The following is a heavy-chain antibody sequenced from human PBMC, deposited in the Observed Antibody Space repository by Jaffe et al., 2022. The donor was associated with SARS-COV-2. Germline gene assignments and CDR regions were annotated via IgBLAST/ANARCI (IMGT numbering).Heavy chain of an antibody. CDR3: AHSPGGNSDLVWYFDL. CDR2: IYWDDDK. CDR1: GFSLSTSGVG. Sequence: QITLKESGPTLVKPTQTLTLTCTFSGFSLSTSGVGVGWIRQPPGKALEWLALIYWDDDKRYSPSLKSRLTITKDTSKNQVVLTMTNMDPVDTATYYCAHSPGGNSDLVWYFDLWGRGTLVTVSS. V-gene: IGHV2-5*02. D-gene: IGHD2-21*02. J-gene: IGHJ2*01.